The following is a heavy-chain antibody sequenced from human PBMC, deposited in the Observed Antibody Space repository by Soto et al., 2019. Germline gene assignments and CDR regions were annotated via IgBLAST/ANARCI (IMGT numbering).Heavy chain of an antibody. CDR3: VRTACVINNCSYRGVR. CDR2: IGFDGTNI. CDR1: GFDFKTYG. D-gene: IGHD1-20*01. Sequence: VQLVESGGGLVKSGGSLTLSCVASGFDFKTYGMHWVRQAPGKGLEWVAVIGFDGTNIHYSDSVRGRFSISRDNSENTVSLQMNSLRVEDTALYYCVRTACVINNCSYRGVRWGQGTLVTV. V-gene: IGHV3-33*01. J-gene: IGHJ4*02.